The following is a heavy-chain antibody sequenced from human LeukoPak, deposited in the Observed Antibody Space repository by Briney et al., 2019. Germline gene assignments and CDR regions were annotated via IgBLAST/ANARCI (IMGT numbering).Heavy chain of an antibody. J-gene: IGHJ6*02. CDR3: AGRTSWYYGFDV. CDR1: GFSFSKND. Sequence: GGSLRLSCAASGFSFSKNDMHWVRQRTGKGLEWVSGIGTAGDTNYPGSVKGRFTISRETAKNSLYLQMSSLRAEDTAVYYCAGRTSWYYGFDVWGQGTTVTASS. V-gene: IGHV3-13*01. CDR2: IGTAGDT.